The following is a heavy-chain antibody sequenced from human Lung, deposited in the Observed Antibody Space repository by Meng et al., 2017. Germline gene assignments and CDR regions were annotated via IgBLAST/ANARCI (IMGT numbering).Heavy chain of an antibody. D-gene: IGHD4-11*01. J-gene: IGHJ4*02. CDR3: ARGPTTMAHDFDY. CDR2: INHSGST. V-gene: IGHV4-34*01. Sequence: QEPLPWGGAGLLKPEEDLSLTFVVSGGSCSDYYGSWIRQPPGKGLEWIGEINHSGSTNYNPSLESRATISVDTSQNNLSLKLSSVTAADSAVYYCARGPTTMAHDFDYWGQGTLVTVSS. CDR1: GGSCSDYY.